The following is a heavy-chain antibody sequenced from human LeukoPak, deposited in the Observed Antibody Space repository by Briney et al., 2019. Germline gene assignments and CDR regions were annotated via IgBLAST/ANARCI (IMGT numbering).Heavy chain of an antibody. CDR3: ARSGYSYGLVDY. D-gene: IGHD5-18*01. Sequence: SETLSLTCTVSGGSISSDYWSWIRQPPGKGLEWIGYIYYSGDNNYNPSLKSRVTISVDTSKNQFSLKLSSVTAADTAVYYCARSGYSYGLVDYWGQGTLVTVSS. CDR2: IYYSGDN. J-gene: IGHJ4*02. V-gene: IGHV4-59*01. CDR1: GGSISSDY.